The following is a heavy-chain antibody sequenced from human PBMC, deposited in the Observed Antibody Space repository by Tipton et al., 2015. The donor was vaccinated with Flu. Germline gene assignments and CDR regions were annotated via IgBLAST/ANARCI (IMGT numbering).Heavy chain of an antibody. CDR2: ISNDGNNK. J-gene: IGHJ4*02. CDR1: GFTFSGSG. D-gene: IGHD6-19*01. Sequence: SLRLSCAVSGFTFSGSGMHWVRQAPGKGLEWVAIISNDGNNKHYADSVKGRFTISRDNSKNTLFLQMNSLRAEDTAIYYCAKVLAVAGTPIDNWGQGTLVTVSS. CDR3: AKVLAVAGTPIDN. V-gene: IGHV3-30*18.